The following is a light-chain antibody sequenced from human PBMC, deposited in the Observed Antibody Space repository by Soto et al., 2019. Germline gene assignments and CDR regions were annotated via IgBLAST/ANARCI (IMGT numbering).Light chain of an antibody. J-gene: IGLJ1*01. CDR2: EVI. V-gene: IGLV2-14*01. CDR3: SSYTSSNTLL. Sequence: QSALTQPASVSGSPGQSITISCTGNSSDIDAYNYVSWYQQHRGEAPKLMIYEVINRPSGVSDRFSGSKSGNTASLTISGLQAEDEADYYCSSYTSSNTLLFGTGTKLTVL. CDR1: SSDIDAYNY.